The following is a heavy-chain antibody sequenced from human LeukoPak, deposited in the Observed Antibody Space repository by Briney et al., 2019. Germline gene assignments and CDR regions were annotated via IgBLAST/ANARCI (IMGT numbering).Heavy chain of an antibody. CDR1: GFTFSNYA. J-gene: IGHJ4*02. Sequence: GGSLRLSCAASGFTFSNYAMSWVRQAPGKGLEWVSAISGSGGSTYYSHSVKGRFTISRDNSKNTLYLQMHSLRAEDTAVYYCSCYDDYWGQGTLVTVSS. CDR2: ISGSGGST. CDR3: SCYDDY. V-gene: IGHV3-23*01. D-gene: IGHD2-2*01.